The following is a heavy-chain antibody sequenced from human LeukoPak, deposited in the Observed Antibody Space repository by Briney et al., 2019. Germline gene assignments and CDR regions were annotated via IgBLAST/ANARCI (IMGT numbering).Heavy chain of an antibody. CDR2: IYSGGST. V-gene: IGHV3-53*01. Sequence: PGGSLRLSCAASGFTVSSNYMSWVRQAPGKGLEWVSVIYSGGSTYYADSVKGRFTISRDNSKNTLYLQMNSLRAEDTAVYYCAKGALWFGESSGYMDVWGKGTTVTVSS. CDR3: AKGALWFGESSGYMDV. J-gene: IGHJ6*03. D-gene: IGHD3-10*01. CDR1: GFTVSSNY.